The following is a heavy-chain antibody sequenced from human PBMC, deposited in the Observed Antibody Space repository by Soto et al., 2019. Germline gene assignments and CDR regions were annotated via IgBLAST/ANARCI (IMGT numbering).Heavy chain of an antibody. CDR1: GFTFDDYA. CDR2: ISWNSGSI. J-gene: IGHJ6*02. V-gene: IGHV3-9*01. CDR3: AKDISPWGPARGMDV. Sequence: PGGSLRLSCAASGFTFDDYAMHWVRQAPGKGLEWVSGISWNSGSIGYADSVKGRFTISRDNAKNSLYLQMNSLRAEDTALYYCAKDISPWGPARGMDVWGQGXTVTVYS. D-gene: IGHD3-16*01.